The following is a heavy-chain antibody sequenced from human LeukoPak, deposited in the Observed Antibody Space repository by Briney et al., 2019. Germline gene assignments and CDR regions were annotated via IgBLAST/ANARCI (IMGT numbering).Heavy chain of an antibody. V-gene: IGHV3-23*01. Sequence: GGSLRLSCAASGFTFSSYAMSWVRQPPGKGLEWVSAISGSGGSTYYADSVKGRFTISRDNSKNTLYLQMNSLRAEDTAVYYCAKNRYYDSSGQSPFDYWGQGTLVTVSS. D-gene: IGHD3-22*01. CDR3: AKNRYYDSSGQSPFDY. J-gene: IGHJ4*02. CDR1: GFTFSSYA. CDR2: ISGSGGST.